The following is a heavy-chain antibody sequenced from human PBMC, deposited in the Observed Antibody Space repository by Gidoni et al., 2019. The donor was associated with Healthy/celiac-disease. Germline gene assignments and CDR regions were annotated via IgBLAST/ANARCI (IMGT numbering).Heavy chain of an antibody. J-gene: IGHJ6*03. CDR2: IIPIFGTA. CDR3: AREVAMSLRPYYMDV. CDR1: GVTFSSYA. Sequence: QVQLVQSGAEVKKPGSSVKVSCKASGVTFSSYAISWVRQAPGKGLEWMGGIIPIFGTANYAQKFQGRVTITADVSTSTAYMELSSLRSEDTAVYYCAREVAMSLRPYYMDVWGKGTTVTVSS. V-gene: IGHV1-69*01.